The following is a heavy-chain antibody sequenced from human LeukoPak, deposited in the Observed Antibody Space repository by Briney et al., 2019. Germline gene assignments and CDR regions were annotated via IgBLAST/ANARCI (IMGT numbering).Heavy chain of an antibody. CDR2: IRGSRSNI. CDR1: GFTVSTYG. J-gene: IGHJ3*02. D-gene: IGHD3-22*01. CDR3: ARDFYDSSGYYYGAFDM. V-gene: IGHV3-21*01. Sequence: GGSLRLSCAASGFTVSTYGRSWVRQAPGKGLEWVSSIRGSRSNINYADSVKGRFTISRDNAKSSLYLQMNSLRAEDTTMYYCARDFYDSSGYYYGAFDMWGQGAMVTVSS.